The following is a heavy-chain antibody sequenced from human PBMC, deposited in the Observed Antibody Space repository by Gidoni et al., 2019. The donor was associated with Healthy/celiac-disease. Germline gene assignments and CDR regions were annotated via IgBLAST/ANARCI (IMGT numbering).Heavy chain of an antibody. CDR3: ARGYCSGGSCPAFDY. V-gene: IGHV3-33*01. CDR1: GFTFSSYG. CDR2: IWYDGSNK. J-gene: IGHJ4*02. D-gene: IGHD2-15*01. Sequence: QVQLVESGGGVVQPGRSLRLSCAASGFTFSSYGMHWVRPAPGKGLEWVAVIWYDGSNKYYADSVKGRFTISRDNSKNTLYLQMNSLRAEDTAVYYCARGYCSGGSCPAFDYWGQGTLVTVSS.